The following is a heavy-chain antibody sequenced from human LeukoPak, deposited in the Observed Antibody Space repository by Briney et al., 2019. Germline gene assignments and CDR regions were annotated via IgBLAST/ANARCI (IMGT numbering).Heavy chain of an antibody. V-gene: IGHV1-69*01. CDR2: IIPIFGTA. CDR3: ARGGYSYGPKYYYYYYYMDV. D-gene: IGHD5-18*01. J-gene: IGHJ6*03. Sequence: SVKVSCKASGGTFSSYAISWVRQAPGQGLEWMGGIIPIFGTANYAQKFQGRVTITADESTSTAYMELSSLRSEDTAVYYCARGGYSYGPKYYYYYYYMDVWGKGTTVTVSS. CDR1: GGTFSSYA.